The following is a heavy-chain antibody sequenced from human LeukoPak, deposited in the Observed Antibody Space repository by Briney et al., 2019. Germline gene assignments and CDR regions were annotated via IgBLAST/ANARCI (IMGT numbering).Heavy chain of an antibody. CDR2: IYSGGNT. D-gene: IGHD3-3*01. CDR3: AGGTDFWSGYSFDS. Sequence: GGSLRLSCAASGFTVSDNYMSWVRQAPGKGLEWVSLIYSGGNTDFADSVKGRFTISRDISKNTLSLQLSSLRPEDTAVYFCAGGTDFWSGYSFDSWGQGTLVTVSS. V-gene: IGHV3-53*01. CDR1: GFTVSDNY. J-gene: IGHJ4*02.